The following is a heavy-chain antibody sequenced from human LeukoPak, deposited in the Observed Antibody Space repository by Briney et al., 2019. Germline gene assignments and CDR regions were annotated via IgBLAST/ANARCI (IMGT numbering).Heavy chain of an antibody. Sequence: SETLSLTCTVSGGSISSSSYYWSWIRQPPGEGLEWIGYIYYSGSTNYNPSLKSRVTISVDTSKNQFSLKLSSVTAADTAVYYCARVGGSYFEYFDYWGQGTLVTVSS. J-gene: IGHJ4*02. D-gene: IGHD1-26*01. CDR1: GGSISSSSYY. CDR2: IYYSGST. V-gene: IGHV4-61*01. CDR3: ARVGGSYFEYFDY.